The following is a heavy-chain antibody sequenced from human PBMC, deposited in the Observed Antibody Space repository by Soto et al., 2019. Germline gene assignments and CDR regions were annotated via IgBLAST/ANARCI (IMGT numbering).Heavy chain of an antibody. D-gene: IGHD4-17*01. CDR3: ARDRQHTYGNCFDP. Sequence: SETLSLTCTVSGGSISTYYWSWIRQPPGKGLEWIGYVYNSGSTKYNPSLKSRVTIWESTSKNQVSLRLTSVTAADTAVYYCARDRQHTYGNCFDPWGQGTLVTVSS. V-gene: IGHV4-59*01. CDR1: GGSISTYY. CDR2: VYNSGST. J-gene: IGHJ5*02.